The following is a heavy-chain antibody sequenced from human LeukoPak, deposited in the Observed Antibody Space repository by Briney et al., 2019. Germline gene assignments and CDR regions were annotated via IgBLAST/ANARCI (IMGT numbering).Heavy chain of an antibody. CDR1: GFIFSNYG. V-gene: IGHV3-33*01. J-gene: IGHJ3*01. D-gene: IGHD4-11*01. CDR3: ARDPGYSEFDV. Sequence: GGSLRLSCEVSGFIFSNYGMHWVRQAPGKGLEWVALIWYDGRTKFHADSVRGRFTISRDNAKNSLSLQMNSLRAEDTAVYYCARDPGYSEFDVWGQGAMVIVSS. CDR2: IWYDGRTK.